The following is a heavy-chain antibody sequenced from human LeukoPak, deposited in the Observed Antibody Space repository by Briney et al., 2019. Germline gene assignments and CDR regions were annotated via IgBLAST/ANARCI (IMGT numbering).Heavy chain of an antibody. V-gene: IGHV4-34*01. D-gene: IGHD3-10*01. CDR3: AKHYMGSYDNRGLDS. J-gene: IGHJ4*02. CDR1: GGSFSGNY. Sequence: PSETLSLTCAVHGGSFSGNYWSWIRQPPGKGLEWIGEINHSGSTNYNPSLKSRVTISVDRSKNQFSLKLSSVTAADTAVYYCAKHYMGSYDNRGLDSWGQGTLVTVSS. CDR2: INHSGST.